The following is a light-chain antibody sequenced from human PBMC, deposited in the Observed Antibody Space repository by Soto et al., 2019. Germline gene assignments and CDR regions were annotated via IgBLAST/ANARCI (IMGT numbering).Light chain of an antibody. CDR3: QQYNNWPPQLT. Sequence: EIVMTQSPSTLSVSPGERATLSCRASQSVSSNLAWYQQKPGQAPRLLIYGASTRATGIPARFSGSGSGTKFTLTISSLQSEDFAVYYCQQYNNWPPQLTFGGGTKVDIK. CDR1: QSVSSN. J-gene: IGKJ4*01. V-gene: IGKV3-15*01. CDR2: GAS.